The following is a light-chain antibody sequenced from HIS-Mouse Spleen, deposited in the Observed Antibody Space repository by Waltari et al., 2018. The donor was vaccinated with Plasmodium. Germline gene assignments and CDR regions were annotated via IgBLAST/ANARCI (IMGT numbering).Light chain of an antibody. V-gene: IGKV3-11*01. CDR1: QSVSSY. J-gene: IGKJ4*01. CDR2: DAS. Sequence: EIVLTQSPATLSLSPGERATLSCRASQSVSSYLAWYQQKPGQPPRLLIYDASNRATGIPARFSGSGSVTDFTLTISSLEPEDFAVYYCQQRSNWPRVLTFGGGTKVEIK. CDR3: QQRSNWPRVLT.